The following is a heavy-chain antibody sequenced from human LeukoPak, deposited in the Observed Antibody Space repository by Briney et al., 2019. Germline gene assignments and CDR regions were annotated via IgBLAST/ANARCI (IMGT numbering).Heavy chain of an antibody. V-gene: IGHV3-74*01. CDR1: DFTFSTYW. Sequence: LPGGSPRLSCAGSDFTFSTYWMHWVRHAPGKGLVWVSRISTDGISRTYADSVKGRFTISRDNARNTLFLQMDSLRAEDTAVYYCVRGTSRENGYGGDDPYWGQGTLVIVSS. D-gene: IGHD2-21*02. CDR2: ISTDGISR. J-gene: IGHJ4*02. CDR3: VRGTSRENGYGGDDPY.